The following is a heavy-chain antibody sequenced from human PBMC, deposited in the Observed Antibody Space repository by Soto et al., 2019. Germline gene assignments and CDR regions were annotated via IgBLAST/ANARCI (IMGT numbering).Heavy chain of an antibody. J-gene: IGHJ6*02. CDR1: GGTFSSYA. Sequence: QVQLVQSGAEVKKPGSSVKVSCKASGGTFSSYAISWVRQAPGQGLEWMGGIIPIFGTANYAQKFQGRVTITAEKSTSTAYMELSSLRSEDTAVYYCARDGYDSSGYYYNYYYYGMDGWGQGTTVTVSS. CDR3: ARDGYDSSGYYYNYYYYGMDG. CDR2: IIPIFGTA. D-gene: IGHD3-22*01. V-gene: IGHV1-69*06.